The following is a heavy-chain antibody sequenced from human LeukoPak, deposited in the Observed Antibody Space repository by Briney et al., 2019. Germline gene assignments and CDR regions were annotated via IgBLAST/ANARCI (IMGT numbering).Heavy chain of an antibody. Sequence: GGSLRLSCAASGFTFSSYAMSWVRQAPGKGLEWVSAISGSGGSTYYADSVKGRFTISRDNSKNTLYLQMNSLRAEDTAVYYCAKVHGYCSSTSCPGGGFDYWGQGTLVTVSS. J-gene: IGHJ4*02. D-gene: IGHD2-2*03. CDR1: GFTFSSYA. CDR3: AKVHGYCSSTSCPGGGFDY. V-gene: IGHV3-23*01. CDR2: ISGSGGST.